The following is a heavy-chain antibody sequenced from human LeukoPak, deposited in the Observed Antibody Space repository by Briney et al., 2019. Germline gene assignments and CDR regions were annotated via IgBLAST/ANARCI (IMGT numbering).Heavy chain of an antibody. CDR1: GGSISSYY. D-gene: IGHD3-16*02. CDR2: IYYSGST. Sequence: SETLSLTCTVSGGSISSYYWSWIRQPPGKGLEWVGYIYYSGSTNYNPSLKSRVTISVDTSKNQFSLKLSSVTAADTAVYYCARGADYVWGSYPLRAFDIWGQGTMVTVSS. J-gene: IGHJ3*02. CDR3: ARGADYVWGSYPLRAFDI. V-gene: IGHV4-59*01.